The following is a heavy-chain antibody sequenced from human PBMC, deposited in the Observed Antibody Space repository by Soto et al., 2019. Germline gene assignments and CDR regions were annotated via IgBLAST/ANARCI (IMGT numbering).Heavy chain of an antibody. CDR1: GFTFGDYA. Sequence: GGSLRLSCTASGFTFGDYAMSWVRHAPGKGLEWVGFIRSKAYGGTTEYAASVKGRFTISRDDSKSIAYLQMNSLKTEDTAVYYCTREDIVVVVAATPGYYYGMDVWGQGTTVTVSS. D-gene: IGHD2-15*01. V-gene: IGHV3-49*04. CDR3: TREDIVVVVAATPGYYYGMDV. CDR2: IRSKAYGGTT. J-gene: IGHJ6*02.